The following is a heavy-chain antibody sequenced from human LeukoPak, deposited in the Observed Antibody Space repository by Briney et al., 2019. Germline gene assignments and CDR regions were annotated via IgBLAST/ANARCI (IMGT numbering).Heavy chain of an antibody. J-gene: IGHJ5*02. Sequence: PGGSLRLSCAASGFTFSSYAMHWVRQAPGKGLEWVSAISGSGGSTYYADSVKGRFTISRDNSKNTLYLQMNSLRAEDTAVYYCAKGYYDFWSGYCFDPWGQGTLVTVSS. V-gene: IGHV3-23*01. D-gene: IGHD3-3*01. CDR2: ISGSGGST. CDR1: GFTFSSYA. CDR3: AKGYYDFWSGYCFDP.